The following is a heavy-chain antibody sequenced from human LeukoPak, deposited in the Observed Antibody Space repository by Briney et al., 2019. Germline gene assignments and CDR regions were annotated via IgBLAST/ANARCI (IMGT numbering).Heavy chain of an antibody. J-gene: IGHJ6*03. Sequence: ASVKVSCKASGYTFTGYYMHWVRQAPGQGLEWMGWISAYNGNTNYAQKLQGRVTMTTDTSTSTAYMELRSLRSDDTAVYYCARGYCSSTSCYVTFPYYYMDVWGKGTTVTISS. CDR2: ISAYNGNT. CDR1: GYTFTGYY. D-gene: IGHD2-2*01. V-gene: IGHV1-18*04. CDR3: ARGYCSSTSCYVTFPYYYMDV.